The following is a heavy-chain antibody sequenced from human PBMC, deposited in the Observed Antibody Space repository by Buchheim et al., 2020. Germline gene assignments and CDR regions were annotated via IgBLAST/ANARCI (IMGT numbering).Heavy chain of an antibody. Sequence: QVQLVESGGDVVQPGRSLRLSCAASGLTLSSYGIHWVRQAPGKGLEWVAVISYDGSNKFYGDSVRGRFTVSRANSKNTVYLEMNSLRAEDTAVYYCAKDRSYCGGDCYPYYFYGMDVWGQGTT. CDR1: GLTLSSYG. CDR2: ISYDGSNK. V-gene: IGHV3-30*18. CDR3: AKDRSYCGGDCYPYYFYGMDV. D-gene: IGHD2-21*02. J-gene: IGHJ6*02.